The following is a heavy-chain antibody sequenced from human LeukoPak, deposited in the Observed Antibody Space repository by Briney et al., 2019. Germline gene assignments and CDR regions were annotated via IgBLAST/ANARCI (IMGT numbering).Heavy chain of an antibody. J-gene: IGHJ4*02. V-gene: IGHV1-2*02. Sequence: ASVKVSCKASGYTFTGYYMHWVRQAPGQGLEWMGWINPNSGGTNYAQKFQGRVTMTRDTSISTAYMELSRLRSDDTAVYYCARLTNYYGSGNVSWGQGTLVTVSS. CDR3: ARLTNYYGSGNVS. D-gene: IGHD3-10*01. CDR1: GYTFTGYY. CDR2: INPNSGGT.